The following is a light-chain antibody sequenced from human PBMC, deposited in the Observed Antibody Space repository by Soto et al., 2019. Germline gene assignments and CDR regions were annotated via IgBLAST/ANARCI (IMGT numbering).Light chain of an antibody. CDR3: QQYGRT. V-gene: IGKV3-20*01. CDR1: QSVNSNY. CDR2: GAS. J-gene: IGKJ2*01. Sequence: DIVLTQSPGTLSLSPGDRATLSCRSSQSVNSNYLAWYQQKPGQAPRLLIFGASTRATGIPDRFRGSGSGTDFTLTINRLEPEDFAVYYCQQYGRTFGQGTKVDSK.